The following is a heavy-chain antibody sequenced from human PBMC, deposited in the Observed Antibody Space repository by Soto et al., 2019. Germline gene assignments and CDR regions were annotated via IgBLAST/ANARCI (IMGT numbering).Heavy chain of an antibody. V-gene: IGHV4-30-2*05. CDR2: IYYSGST. J-gene: IGHJ5*02. CDR3: ARGYCSGGSCYRRGNWFDP. D-gene: IGHD2-15*01. CDR1: GGSISSGGYS. Sequence: SETLSLTCGVSGGSISSGGYSWNWIRQPPGKGLEWIGYIYYSGSTYYNPSLKSRVTISVDTSKNQFSLKLSSVTAADTAVYYCARGYCSGGSCYRRGNWFDPWGQGTLVTVSS.